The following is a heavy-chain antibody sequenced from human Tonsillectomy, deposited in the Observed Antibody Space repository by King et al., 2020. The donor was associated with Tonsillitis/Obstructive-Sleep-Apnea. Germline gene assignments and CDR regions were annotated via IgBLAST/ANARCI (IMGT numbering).Heavy chain of an antibody. CDR2: IYPGDSDT. J-gene: IGHJ4*02. D-gene: IGHD3-10*01. CDR3: ARHPESGSGPYYFDY. Sequence: QLVQSGAEVKKPGESLKISCQGSGHSFTSYWIGWVRQMPGKGLEWMGIIYPGDSDTRYSPSFQGQVTISADKSISTAYLQWSSLKASDTAMYYCARHPESGSGPYYFDYWGQGTLVTGSS. CDR1: GHSFTSYW. V-gene: IGHV5-51*01.